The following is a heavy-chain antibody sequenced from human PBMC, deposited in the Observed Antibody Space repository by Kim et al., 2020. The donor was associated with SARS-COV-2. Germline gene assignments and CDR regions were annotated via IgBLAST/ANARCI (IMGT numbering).Heavy chain of an antibody. Sequence: ASVKVSCKASGYTFTGHYINWVRQAPGQGLEWMGWINPGSGDTKYAQNFQGRVTMTIDTSITTAYMELDRFISDDAAVYFCARDLGGARGAYGLDVWGQGTTVTVSS. J-gene: IGHJ6*02. CDR2: INPGSGDT. CDR1: GYTFTGHY. D-gene: IGHD6-6*01. V-gene: IGHV1-2*02. CDR3: ARDLGGARGAYGLDV.